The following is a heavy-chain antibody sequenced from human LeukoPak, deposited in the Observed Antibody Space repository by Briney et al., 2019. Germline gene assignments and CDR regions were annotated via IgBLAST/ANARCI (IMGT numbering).Heavy chain of an antibody. J-gene: IGHJ4*02. CDR1: GDSISSGNW. CDR3: ARDLVYYYGGGDY. D-gene: IGHD3-10*01. CDR2: IYHTGNT. V-gene: IGHV4-4*02. Sequence: SETLSLTCAVSGDSISSGNWWSWVRQPPGKGLEWIGEIYHTGNTNYNPSLKSRVTISVDKSKNQFSLRLNSVTAADTAVYYCARDLVYYYGGGDYWGQGTLVTVSS.